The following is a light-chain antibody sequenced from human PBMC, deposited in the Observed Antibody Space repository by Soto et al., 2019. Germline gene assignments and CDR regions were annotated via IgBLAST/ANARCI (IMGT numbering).Light chain of an antibody. CDR3: SSYTSSSTRV. CDR2: EVT. CDR1: SSDVGGYNS. V-gene: IGLV2-14*01. J-gene: IGLJ1*01. Sequence: QSVLTQPASVSGSPGQSITISCTGTSSDVGGYNSVSWYQQHPGKAPKLVIYEVTNRPSGISNRFSGSKSGNTASLTISGLQAEDEADYYCSSYTSSSTRVFGTGTKATAL.